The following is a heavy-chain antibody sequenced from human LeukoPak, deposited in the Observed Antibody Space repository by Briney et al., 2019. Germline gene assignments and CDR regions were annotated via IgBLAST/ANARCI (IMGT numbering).Heavy chain of an antibody. Sequence: SVKVSCKASGGTFSSYAISWVRQAPGQGLEWMGGIIPIFGTANYAQKFQGRVTITADESTSTAYMELSSLRSEDTAVYYCAREMWPVGVSYFDYWGQGILVTVSS. CDR1: GGTFSSYA. V-gene: IGHV1-69*13. CDR3: AREMWPVGVSYFDY. CDR2: IIPIFGTA. J-gene: IGHJ4*02. D-gene: IGHD6-19*01.